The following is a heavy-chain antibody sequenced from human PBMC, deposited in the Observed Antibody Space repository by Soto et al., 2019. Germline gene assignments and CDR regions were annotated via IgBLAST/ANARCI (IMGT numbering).Heavy chain of an antibody. CDR3: ARDGPNFCGRRTSCYTGFDS. V-gene: IGHV1-46*01. D-gene: IGHD2-2*02. CDR1: GSTFTSSY. J-gene: IGHJ4*02. CDR2: INPSGGST. Sequence: ASVKVSCKASGSTFTSSYMHWVRQATGQGLEWMGIINPSGGSTSYAQKCQGRVTMTRDTSTSTVYMELSSLRSEDTAVYYCARDGPNFCGRRTSCYTGFDSCGQGTLFTVSS.